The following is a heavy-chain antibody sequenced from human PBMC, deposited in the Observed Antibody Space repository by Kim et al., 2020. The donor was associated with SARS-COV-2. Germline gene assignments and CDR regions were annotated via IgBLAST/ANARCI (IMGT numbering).Heavy chain of an antibody. CDR1: GGSVSSGSYY. CDR3: AREHYSSSSLDF. V-gene: IGHV4-61*01. CDR2: IYYSGST. Sequence: SETLSLTCTVSGGSVSSGSYYWSWIRQPPGKELEWIGYIYYSGSTNYNPSVKRRVTISVDTSKNQFSLKLSSVTAADTAVYYCAREHYSSSSLDFWGQGTLVTVSS. D-gene: IGHD6-6*01. J-gene: IGHJ4*02.